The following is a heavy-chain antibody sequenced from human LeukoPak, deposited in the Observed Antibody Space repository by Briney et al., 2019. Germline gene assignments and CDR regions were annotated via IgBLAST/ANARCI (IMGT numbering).Heavy chain of an antibody. D-gene: IGHD2-15*01. Sequence: PSETLSLTCAVYGGSFSGYYWSWIRQPPGKELEWIGYIYYSGSTNYNPSLKSRVTISVDTSKNQFSLRLSSVTAADTAAYYCARGAAATYWGQGTLVTVSS. J-gene: IGHJ4*02. V-gene: IGHV4-59*01. CDR3: ARGAAATY. CDR2: IYYSGST. CDR1: GGSFSGYY.